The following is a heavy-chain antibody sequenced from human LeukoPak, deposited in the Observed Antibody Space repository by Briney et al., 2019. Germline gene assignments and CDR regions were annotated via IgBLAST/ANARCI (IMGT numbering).Heavy chain of an antibody. CDR1: GYSISSGYY. D-gene: IGHD3-3*01. Sequence: PSETLSLTCAVSGYSISSGYYWGWIRQPPGKGLEWIGSIYHSGSTYYNPSLKRRVTISINTSKNQFSLKLSSVTAADTAVHYCASSNYDFWSGYLNWFDPWGQGILVTVSS. CDR2: IYHSGST. J-gene: IGHJ5*02. CDR3: ASSNYDFWSGYLNWFDP. V-gene: IGHV4-38-2*01.